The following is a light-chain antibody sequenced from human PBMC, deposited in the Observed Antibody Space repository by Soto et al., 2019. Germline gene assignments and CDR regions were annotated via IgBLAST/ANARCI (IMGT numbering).Light chain of an antibody. CDR2: DNG. Sequence: QSVLTQPPSVSAAPGQKVTISCSGSSSNIGRNFVSWYQQLPGTGPKLLIYDNGKRPSGTPERFSGSKSGMSATLAITGLQTGDEDDYYCGTWDSSLKAWLFGAGTKLTVL. V-gene: IGLV1-51*01. CDR3: GTWDSSLKAWL. CDR1: SSNIGRNF. J-gene: IGLJ3*02.